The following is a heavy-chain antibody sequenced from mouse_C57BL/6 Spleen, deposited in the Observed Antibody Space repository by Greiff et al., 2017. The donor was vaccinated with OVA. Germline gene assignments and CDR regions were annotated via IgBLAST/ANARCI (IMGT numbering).Heavy chain of an antibody. Sequence: VQLQQPGAELVRPGSSVKLSCKASGYTFTSYWMDWVKQRPGQGLEWIGNIYPSDSETHYNQKFKDKATLTVDKSSSTAYMQLSSLTSEDSAVYYCALGRRFAYWGQGTLVTVSA. CDR2: IYPSDSET. D-gene: IGHD4-1*01. CDR3: ALGRRFAY. CDR1: GYTFTSYW. V-gene: IGHV1-61*01. J-gene: IGHJ3*01.